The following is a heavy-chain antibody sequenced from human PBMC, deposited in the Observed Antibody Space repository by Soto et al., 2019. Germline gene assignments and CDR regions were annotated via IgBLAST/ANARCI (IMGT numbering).Heavy chain of an antibody. CDR3: ARVDSGYDYAWFDP. CDR1: GGSISSGGYY. CDR2: IYYSGST. V-gene: IGHV4-31*03. D-gene: IGHD5-12*01. J-gene: IGHJ5*02. Sequence: QVQLQESGPGLVKPSQTLSLTCSVSGGSISSGGYYWSWIRQHPGKGLEWIGYIYYSGSTYYNPSLKSRVTISVDTSKNQFSLKLSSVTAADTAVYYCARVDSGYDYAWFDPWGQGTLVTVSS.